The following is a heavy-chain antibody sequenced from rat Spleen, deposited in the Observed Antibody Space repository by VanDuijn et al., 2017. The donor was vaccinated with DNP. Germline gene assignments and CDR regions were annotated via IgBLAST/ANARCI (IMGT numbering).Heavy chain of an antibody. CDR3: AEVLLRY. CDR1: DFSLTNYG. CDR2: IWGDGTT. Sequence: QVQMKETGPGLVQTTQTLSVTCTVSDFSLTNYGVHWVRQAPGKGLEWMGIIWGDGTTNYNSALKSRLSISRDTSKSQVFLTMNSLRTDDTAVYYCAEVLLRYWGQGVMVTVSS. D-gene: IGHD1-1*01. J-gene: IGHJ2*01. V-gene: IGHV2-77*01.